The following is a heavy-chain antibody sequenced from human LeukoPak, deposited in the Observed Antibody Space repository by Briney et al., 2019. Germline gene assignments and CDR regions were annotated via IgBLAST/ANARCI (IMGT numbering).Heavy chain of an antibody. V-gene: IGHV3-74*01. CDR1: GFSFSGYW. Sequence: GGSLRLSCATSGFSFSGYWMHWVRQAPGEGLMWVSRVSSDGSTTGYADSVKGRFTISRDNAKNTLYLQMSSLRADDTAVYYCARDGGWDQAHFDYWGQGTLVTVSS. J-gene: IGHJ4*02. CDR3: ARDGGWDQAHFDY. CDR2: VSSDGSTT. D-gene: IGHD1-26*01.